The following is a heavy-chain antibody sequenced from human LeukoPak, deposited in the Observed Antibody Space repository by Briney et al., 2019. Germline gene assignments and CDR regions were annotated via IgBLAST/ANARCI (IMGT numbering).Heavy chain of an antibody. V-gene: IGHV3-23*01. D-gene: IGHD3-22*01. CDR2: ISGSGGST. CDR3: AKDQTVYYDSSGYDY. J-gene: IGHJ4*02. Sequence: GGSLRLSCAASGCTFSSYAMSWVRQAPGKGLEWVSAISGSGGSTYYADSVKGRFTISRDNSKNTLYLQMNSLRAEDTAVYYCAKDQTVYYDSSGYDYWGQGTLVTVSS. CDR1: GCTFSSYA.